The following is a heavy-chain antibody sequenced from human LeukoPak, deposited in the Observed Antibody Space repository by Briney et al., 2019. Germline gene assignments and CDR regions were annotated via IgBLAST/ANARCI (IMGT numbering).Heavy chain of an antibody. CDR2: ISYDGSNK. CDR3: AKDGYSSANTYFDY. D-gene: IGHD6-19*01. J-gene: IGHJ4*02. CDR1: GFTFSSYG. V-gene: IGHV3-30*18. Sequence: GGSLRLSCAASGFTFSSYGMHWVRQAPGKGLEWVAVISYDGSNKYYADSVKGRFTISRDNSKNTLYLQMNSLRAEDTAVYYCAKDGYSSANTYFDYWGQGTLVTVSS.